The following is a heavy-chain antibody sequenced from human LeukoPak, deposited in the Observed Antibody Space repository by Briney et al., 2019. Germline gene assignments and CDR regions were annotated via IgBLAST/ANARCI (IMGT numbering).Heavy chain of an antibody. D-gene: IGHD3-22*01. CDR2: ISVSGNT. V-gene: IGHV3-23*01. CDR1: GFTLSSYA. Sequence: PGGSLRLSCAASGFTLSSYAMSWVRQGPGKGLEWVSAISVSGNTYHADSVKGRFTISRDSSKNTLYLQMNSLRAEDTAVYYCARDGLDSSGYYLGYWGQGTLVTVSS. CDR3: ARDGLDSSGYYLGY. J-gene: IGHJ4*02.